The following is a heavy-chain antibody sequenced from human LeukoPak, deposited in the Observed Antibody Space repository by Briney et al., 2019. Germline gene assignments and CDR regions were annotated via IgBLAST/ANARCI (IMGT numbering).Heavy chain of an antibody. V-gene: IGHV1-2*02. CDR1: GYTFTGYY. J-gene: IGHJ6*03. CDR2: INPNSGGT. D-gene: IGHD6-13*01. Sequence: ASVTVSCKASGYTFTGYYMHWVRQAPGQGLEWMGWINPNSGGTNCAQKFQGRVTMTRDTSISTAYMELSRLRSGDTAVYYCAREGIAAGLYYYYMDVWGKGTTVTVSS. CDR3: AREGIAAGLYYYYMDV.